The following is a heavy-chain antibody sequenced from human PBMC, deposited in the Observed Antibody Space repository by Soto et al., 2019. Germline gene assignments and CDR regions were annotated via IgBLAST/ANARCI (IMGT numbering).Heavy chain of an antibody. CDR1: GYTCTSYG. V-gene: IGHV1-18*04. CDR3: ARDKGWLQSRLGSY. CDR2: ISAYNGNT. D-gene: IGHD5-12*01. Sequence: ASVKVSCKASGYTCTSYGISWVRQAPGQGLEWMGWISAYNGNTNYAQKLQGRVTMTTDTSTSTAYMELRSLRSDDTAVYYCARDKGWLQSRLGSYWGQGTLVTVSS. J-gene: IGHJ4*02.